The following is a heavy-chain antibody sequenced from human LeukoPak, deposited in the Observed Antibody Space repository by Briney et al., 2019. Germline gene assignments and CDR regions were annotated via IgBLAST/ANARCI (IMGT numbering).Heavy chain of an antibody. J-gene: IGHJ5*02. CDR1: GYTFTSYG. CDR2: ISAYNGNT. D-gene: IGHD2-15*01. Sequence: ASVKVSCKASGYTFTSYGISWVRQAPGQGLEWMGWISAYNGNTNYAQKLQGRVTMTTDTSTSTAYMELRSLRSDDTAVYYCARGRCSGGSCYSPHNWFDPWGQGTLVTVSS. CDR3: ARGRCSGGSCYSPHNWFDP. V-gene: IGHV1-18*01.